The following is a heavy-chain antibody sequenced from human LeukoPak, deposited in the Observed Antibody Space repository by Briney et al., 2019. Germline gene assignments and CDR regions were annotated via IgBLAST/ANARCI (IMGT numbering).Heavy chain of an antibody. CDR1: GGSFSGYY. J-gene: IGHJ6*02. D-gene: IGHD4-17*01. Sequence: PSETLSLTCAVYGGSFSGYYWNWIRQPPGKGLEWIGEINHSGSTNYNPSLKSRVTISVDTSKNQFSLKLSSVTAADTAVYYCARDGKDATTVTTFDYYYGMDVWGQGTTVTVSS. CDR3: ARDGKDATTVTTFDYYYGMDV. CDR2: INHSGST. V-gene: IGHV4-34*01.